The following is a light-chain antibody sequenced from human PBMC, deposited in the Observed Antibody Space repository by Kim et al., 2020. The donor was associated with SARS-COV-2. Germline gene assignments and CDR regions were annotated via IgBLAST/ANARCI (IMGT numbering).Light chain of an antibody. J-gene: IGKJ5*01. CDR2: GGS. CDR3: QQYANSPVT. V-gene: IGKV3-20*01. CDR1: QSVSGSY. Sequence: SPGERATLSCRASQSVSGSYLAWYQQKPGQPPRLLIYGGSSRATGIPDRFSGSGSGTDFTLAISRLEPEDFAVYSCQQYANSPVTFGQGTRLDIK.